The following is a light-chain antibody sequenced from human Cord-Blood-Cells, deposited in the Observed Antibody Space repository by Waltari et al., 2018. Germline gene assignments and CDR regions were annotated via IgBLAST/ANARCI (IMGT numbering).Light chain of an antibody. CDR1: QSLLHSNGYNY. CDR2: LGS. CDR3: MQALQTIFT. J-gene: IGKJ3*01. Sequence: DMVMPQSPLSLPVTPGEPASISCRSSQSLLHSNGYNYLDWYLQKPGQSPQLLIYLGSNRASGVPDRFSGSGSGTDFTLKISRVEAEDVGVYYCMQALQTIFTFGPGTKVDIK. V-gene: IGKV2-28*01.